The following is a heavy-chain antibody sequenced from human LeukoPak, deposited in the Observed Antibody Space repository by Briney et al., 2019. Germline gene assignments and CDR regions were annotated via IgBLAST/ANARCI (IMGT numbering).Heavy chain of an antibody. CDR2: IIPIFGTA. D-gene: IGHD6-19*01. CDR3: ARGSSSGWYEGPDY. CDR1: GGTFSSYA. V-gene: IGHV1-69*13. Sequence: SVKVSCKASGGTFSSYAISWVRQAPGQGLEWMGGIIPIFGTANYAQKFQGRVTLTADESTSTPYMELSSLRSEDTAVYYCARGSSSGWYEGPDYWGQGTLVTVSS. J-gene: IGHJ4*02.